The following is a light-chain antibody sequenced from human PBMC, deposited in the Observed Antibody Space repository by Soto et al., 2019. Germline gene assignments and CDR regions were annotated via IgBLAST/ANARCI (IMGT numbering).Light chain of an antibody. Sequence: TQSTATLSASVGDRVTITCRASQGISSFLAWYQQKPGRAPKLLIYAASTLQSGVPSRFSGSGAGTEFTLTITSLQPEDFATYYCQQLNFFPITFGQGTRLEIK. CDR1: QGISSF. V-gene: IGKV1-9*01. CDR2: AAS. CDR3: QQLNFFPIT. J-gene: IGKJ5*01.